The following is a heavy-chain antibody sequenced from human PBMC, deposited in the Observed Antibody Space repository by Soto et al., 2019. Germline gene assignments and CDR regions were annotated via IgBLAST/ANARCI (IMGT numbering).Heavy chain of an antibody. CDR2: IIPIFGTA. J-gene: IGHJ4*02. Sequence: SVKVSCKASGGTFSSYAISWVRQAPGQGLEWMGGIIPIFGTANYAQKFQGRVTITADESTSTAYMELSSLRSEDTAVYYCARAAYDSSGYYFGNYFDYWGQGTLVTVSS. D-gene: IGHD3-22*01. CDR1: GGTFSSYA. V-gene: IGHV1-69*13. CDR3: ARAAYDSSGYYFGNYFDY.